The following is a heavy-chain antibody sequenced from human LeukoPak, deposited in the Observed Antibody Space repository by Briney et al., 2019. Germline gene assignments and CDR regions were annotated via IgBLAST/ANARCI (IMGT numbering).Heavy chain of an antibody. V-gene: IGHV1-69*05. CDR2: IIPIFGTA. CDR3: ARGPIAVAAGYYYYYYMDV. J-gene: IGHJ6*03. Sequence: ASVKVSCKASGGTFSSYAISWVRQAPGQGLEWKGGIIPIFGTANYAQKFQGRVTITTDESTSTAYMELSSLRSEDTAVYYCARGPIAVAAGYYYYYYMDVWGKGTTVTVSS. CDR1: GGTFSSYA. D-gene: IGHD6-19*01.